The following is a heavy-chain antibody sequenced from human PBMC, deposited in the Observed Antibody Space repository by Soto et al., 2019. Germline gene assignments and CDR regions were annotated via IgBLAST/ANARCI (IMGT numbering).Heavy chain of an antibody. Sequence: SVKVSCKASGGTFSSHAISWVRQAPGRGLEWMGGIIPIFGTTNYAQNFRARVTITADESTSTAYMELSSLTSEDTAVYYCGSVGYCSSTNCLFYYYHYGMDVWGQGTTVT. D-gene: IGHD2-2*03. CDR3: GSVGYCSSTNCLFYYYHYGMDV. CDR1: GGTFSSHA. V-gene: IGHV1-69*13. CDR2: IIPIFGTT. J-gene: IGHJ6*02.